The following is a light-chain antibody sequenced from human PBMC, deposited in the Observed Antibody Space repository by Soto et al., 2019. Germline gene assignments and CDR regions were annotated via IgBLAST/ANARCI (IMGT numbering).Light chain of an antibody. CDR2: GAA. CDR3: QQYSSSPSIT. Sequence: EIVLTQSPRTLSLSPGERATLSCRASQSVSSGYLAWYQKKPGQAPRLXIYGAATRATGIPDRFSGSGSGTDFTLTISRLEPEDFAVYYCQQYSSSPSITFGQGTRLEIK. CDR1: QSVSSGY. J-gene: IGKJ5*01. V-gene: IGKV3-20*01.